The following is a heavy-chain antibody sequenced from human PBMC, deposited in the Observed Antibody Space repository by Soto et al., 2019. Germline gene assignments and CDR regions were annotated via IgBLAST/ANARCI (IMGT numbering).Heavy chain of an antibody. Sequence: QVQLVQSGAEVKNPGASVKVSCKASGYTFTGYIIHWVRQAPGQGLEWMGWINPNSGNTGYAQKFQGRVTMTRNTSISTAYMELSSLRSEDTAVYYCARGRGIVVVTTFYGMDVWGQGTTVTVSS. V-gene: IGHV1-8*02. CDR3: ARGRGIVVVTTFYGMDV. J-gene: IGHJ6*02. CDR2: INPNSGNT. CDR1: GYTFTGYI. D-gene: IGHD2-21*02.